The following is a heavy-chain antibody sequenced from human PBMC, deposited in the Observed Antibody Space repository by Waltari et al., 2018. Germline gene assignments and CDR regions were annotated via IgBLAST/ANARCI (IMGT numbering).Heavy chain of an antibody. V-gene: IGHV1-69-2*01. CDR1: GYTFTDYY. D-gene: IGHD5-18*01. CDR2: VDPEDGET. CDR3: STEPPGYSYGFDY. J-gene: IGHJ4*02. Sequence: EVQLVQSGAEVKKPGATVKISCKASGYTFTDYYMHWVQQAPGKGLEGIGRVDPEDGETIYAEKVQGRVNLTAHTFTDTAYMELISLRSEDTAVYYWSTEPPGYSYGFDYWGQGTLVTVSS.